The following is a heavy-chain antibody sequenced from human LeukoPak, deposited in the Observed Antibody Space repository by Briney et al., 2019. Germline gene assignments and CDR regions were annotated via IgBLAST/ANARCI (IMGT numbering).Heavy chain of an antibody. CDR1: GGSFSGYY. V-gene: IGHV4-34*01. Sequence: SETLSLTCAVYGGSFSGYYWSWIRQPPRKGLEWIGEINHSGSTNYNPSLKSRVTISVDTSKSQFSLKLSSVTAADTAVYYCARDPTWDYWGQGTLVTVSS. CDR2: INHSGST. CDR3: ARDPTWDY. J-gene: IGHJ4*02.